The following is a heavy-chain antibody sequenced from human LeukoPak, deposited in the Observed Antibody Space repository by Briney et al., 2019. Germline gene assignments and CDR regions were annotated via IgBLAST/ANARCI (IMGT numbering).Heavy chain of an antibody. CDR2: MSYDGSNQ. V-gene: IGHV3-30-3*01. Sequence: GGSLRLSCAASGFTFTSYNLHWVRQAPGKGLEWVALMSYDGSNQYYAAYVKGRFSIYRETSKNTLYIQMNSLRAEDTAVYYCARDHAFRGGWFFDLWGRGTLVTVSS. CDR3: ARDHAFRGGWFFDL. D-gene: IGHD3-3*02. J-gene: IGHJ2*01. CDR1: GFTFTSYN.